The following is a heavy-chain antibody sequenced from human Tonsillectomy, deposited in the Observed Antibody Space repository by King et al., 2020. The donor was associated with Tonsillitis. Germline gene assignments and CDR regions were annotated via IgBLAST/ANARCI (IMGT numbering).Heavy chain of an antibody. V-gene: IGHV4-59*01. CDR2: MNYRGST. CDR3: ARDLWYFDL. J-gene: IGHJ2*01. CDR1: GASINGYY. Sequence: VQLQESGPGLVKPSETLSLTCTVSGASINGYYWSWLRQPQGKGLEWIGYMNYRGSTNYNPSLKSRVTISADTSKNQFSLKLTSGTAADTAFYYCARDLWYFDLWGRGTLVTVSS.